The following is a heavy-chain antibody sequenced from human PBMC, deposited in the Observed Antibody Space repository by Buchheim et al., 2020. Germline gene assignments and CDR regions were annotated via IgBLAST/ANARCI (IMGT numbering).Heavy chain of an antibody. Sequence: QVQLVESGGGVVQPGRSLRLSCAASGFTFCNYGMHWVRQAPGKGLEWVAFIRYDGSNKYYADSVKGRFTISRDNSDNTLYLQMNSLRAEDTAVYYCAKSDYYDSSGYNWGFDYWGQGTL. J-gene: IGHJ4*02. D-gene: IGHD3-22*01. CDR3: AKSDYYDSSGYNWGFDY. CDR1: GFTFCNYG. CDR2: IRYDGSNK. V-gene: IGHV3-30*02.